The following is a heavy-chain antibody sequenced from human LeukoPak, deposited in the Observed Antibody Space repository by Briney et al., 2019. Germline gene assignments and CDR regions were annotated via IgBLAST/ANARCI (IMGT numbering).Heavy chain of an antibody. CDR1: GFTFSSYG. J-gene: IGHJ3*02. CDR3: AKDEGGNNWNYGEAFDI. V-gene: IGHV3-30*02. D-gene: IGHD1-7*01. CDR2: IRYDGSNK. Sequence: GGSLRLSCAASGFTFSSYGMHWVRQAPGKGLEWVAFIRYDGSNKYYADSVKGRFTISRDNSKNTLYLQMNSLRAEDTAVYYCAKDEGGNNWNYGEAFDIWGQGTMVTVSS.